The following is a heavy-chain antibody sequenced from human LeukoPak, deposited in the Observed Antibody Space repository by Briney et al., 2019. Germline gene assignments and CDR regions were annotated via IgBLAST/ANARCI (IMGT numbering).Heavy chain of an antibody. D-gene: IGHD3-22*01. CDR1: GFTFSSYW. CDR2: IYSGGST. Sequence: PGGSLRLSCAASGFTFSSYWMNWVRQAPGKGLEWGSVIYSGGSTYYSDSVKGRFTISRDNSKNTLYLQMNSLRAEDTAVYYCARDDYDSSGWFDYWGQGTLVTVSS. CDR3: ARDDYDSSGWFDY. J-gene: IGHJ4*02. V-gene: IGHV3-53*01.